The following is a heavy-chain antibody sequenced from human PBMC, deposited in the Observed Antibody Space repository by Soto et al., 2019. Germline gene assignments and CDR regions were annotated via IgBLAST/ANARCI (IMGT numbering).Heavy chain of an antibody. Sequence: QVQLQQSGPGLVKPSQTLSLTCAVSGDSVSSNNIAWNWLRQSPWRGLAWLGRTYYRSKWSNEYAVSAGSRRTIHLHTSKNQFSPQLNSVAPEDTAVYYCARGRWSTFDYWCQGAEVTVSS. D-gene: IGHD2-15*01. CDR2: TYYRSKWSN. J-gene: IGHJ4*02. CDR3: ARGRWSTFDY. V-gene: IGHV6-1*01. CDR1: GDSVSSNNIA.